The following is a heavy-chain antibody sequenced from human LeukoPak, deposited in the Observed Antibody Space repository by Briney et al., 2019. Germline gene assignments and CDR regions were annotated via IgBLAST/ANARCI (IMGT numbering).Heavy chain of an antibody. Sequence: PGGSLRLSCAASGFTFSSYGMHWVRQAPGKGLEWVAVISYDGSNKYYADSVKGRFTISRDNSKNTLYLQMNSLRAEDTAVYYCAKTITMVRGVILPRYYGMDVWGQGTTVTVSS. CDR1: GFTFSSYG. J-gene: IGHJ6*02. D-gene: IGHD3-10*01. CDR3: AKTITMVRGVILPRYYGMDV. V-gene: IGHV3-30*18. CDR2: ISYDGSNK.